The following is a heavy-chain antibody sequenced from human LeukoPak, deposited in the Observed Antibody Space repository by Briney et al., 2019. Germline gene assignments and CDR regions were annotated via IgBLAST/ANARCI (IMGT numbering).Heavy chain of an antibody. J-gene: IGHJ4*02. CDR1: GYTFTSYG. D-gene: IGHD3-3*01. V-gene: IGHV1-18*01. CDR2: ISAYNGNT. CDR3: ARAPVITIFGVAKSSDY. Sequence: GASVKVSCKASGYTFTSYGINWVRQAPGQGLEWMGWISAYNGNTNYAQKLQGRVTMTTDTSTSTAYMELRSPRSDDTAVYYCARAPVITIFGVAKSSDYWGQGTLVTVSS.